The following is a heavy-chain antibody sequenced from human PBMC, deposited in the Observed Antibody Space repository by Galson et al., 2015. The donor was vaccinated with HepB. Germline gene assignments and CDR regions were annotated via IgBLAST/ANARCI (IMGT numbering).Heavy chain of an antibody. Sequence: QSGAEVKKPGESLKISCKGSGYSFTSYWIGWVRQMPGKGLEWMGIIYPGDSDTRYSPSFQGQVTISADKSISTAYLQWSSLKASDTAMYYCARHRYCSSTSCYHFDYWGQGTLVTVSS. V-gene: IGHV5-51*01. J-gene: IGHJ4*02. CDR1: GYSFTSYW. CDR2: IYPGDSDT. CDR3: ARHRYCSSTSCYHFDY. D-gene: IGHD2-2*01.